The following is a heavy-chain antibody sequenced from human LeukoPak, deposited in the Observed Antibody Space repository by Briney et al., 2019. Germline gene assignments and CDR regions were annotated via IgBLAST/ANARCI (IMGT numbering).Heavy chain of an antibody. CDR1: GYTFTSYG. Sequence: ASVKVSCKASGYTFTSYGISWVRQPPRQGLERVGWSSAYDGNTNYAQKLQGRVTMTTDTSTSTAYMELRSLRSDDTAVYYRARGWVRGVINNAFDIWGQGTMVTASS. D-gene: IGHD3-10*01. CDR3: ARGWVRGVINNAFDI. CDR2: SSAYDGNT. J-gene: IGHJ3*02. V-gene: IGHV1-18*04.